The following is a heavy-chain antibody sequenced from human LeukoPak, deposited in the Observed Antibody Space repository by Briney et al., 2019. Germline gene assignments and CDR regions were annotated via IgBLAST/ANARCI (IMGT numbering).Heavy chain of an antibody. CDR2: ISGSGGAT. V-gene: IGHV3-23*01. Sequence: GGSLRLSCAASGLTFSSYVMSWVRQAPGKGLEWVSAISGSGGATYYADSVRGRFTISRDNSKNTLYLQMNSLRAEDTAVYYCAKDLGYCSSTSCPQYYFDYWGQGTLVTVSS. D-gene: IGHD2-2*01. CDR3: AKDLGYCSSTSCPQYYFDY. CDR1: GLTFSSYV. J-gene: IGHJ4*02.